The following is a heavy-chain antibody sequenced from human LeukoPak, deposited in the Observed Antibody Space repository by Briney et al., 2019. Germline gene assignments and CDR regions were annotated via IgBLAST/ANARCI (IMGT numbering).Heavy chain of an antibody. V-gene: IGHV1-24*01. CDR2: FDPEDGET. Sequence: ASVKVSCKVSGYTLTELSMHWVRQAPGKGLEWMRGFDPEDGETIYAQKFQGRVTMTEDTSTDTAYMELSSLRSEDTAVYYCATVAPEPLTYDFWSGSPPRFDYWGQGTLVTVSS. CDR3: ATVAPEPLTYDFWSGSPPRFDY. J-gene: IGHJ4*02. CDR1: GYTLTELS. D-gene: IGHD3-3*01.